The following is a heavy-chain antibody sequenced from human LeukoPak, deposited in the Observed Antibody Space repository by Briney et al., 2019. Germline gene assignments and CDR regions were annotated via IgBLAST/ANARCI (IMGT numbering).Heavy chain of an antibody. CDR2: IYSSGTT. CDR1: GDSIYSGNYY. CDR3: ARSKKPSRGTATALPDY. V-gene: IGHV4-61*02. J-gene: IGHJ4*02. D-gene: IGHD2-15*01. Sequence: SETLSLTCTVSGDSIYSGNYYWSWIRQPAGKGLEWIGRIYSSGTTSYNPSLKSRVTISVDTSKNQFSLKMSSVTAADTAVYYCARSKKPSRGTATALPDYWGQGTLVTVSS.